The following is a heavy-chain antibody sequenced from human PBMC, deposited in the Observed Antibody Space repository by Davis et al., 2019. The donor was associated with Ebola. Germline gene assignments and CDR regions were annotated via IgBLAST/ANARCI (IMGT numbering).Heavy chain of an antibody. Sequence: SETLSLTCTVSGGSISSYYWSWIRQPPGKGLEWIGYIYYSGSTNYNPSLKSRVTISVDTSKNQLSLKLSSVTAADTAVYYCARVKWLRTIDYWGQGTLVTVSS. CDR1: GGSISSYY. J-gene: IGHJ4*02. CDR3: ARVKWLRTIDY. D-gene: IGHD5-12*01. V-gene: IGHV4-59*12. CDR2: IYYSGST.